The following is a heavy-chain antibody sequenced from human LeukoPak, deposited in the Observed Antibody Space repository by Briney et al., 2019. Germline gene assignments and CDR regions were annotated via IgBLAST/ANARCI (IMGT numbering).Heavy chain of an antibody. Sequence: SETLSLTCTVSGDSFSSYYWSWIRQSPGKGLEWIAYISDSESTNHNPSLKSRVTISVDTSKKQLSLKLSSVTAADTAVYYCARHSGLYSDFYFDYWGQGTLVTVSS. D-gene: IGHD1-26*01. CDR1: GDSFSSYY. CDR3: ARHSGLYSDFYFDY. CDR2: ISDSEST. V-gene: IGHV4-59*08. J-gene: IGHJ4*02.